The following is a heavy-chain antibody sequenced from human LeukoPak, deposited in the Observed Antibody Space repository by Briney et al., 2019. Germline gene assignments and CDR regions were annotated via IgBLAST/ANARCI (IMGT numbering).Heavy chain of an antibody. CDR3: ARDQYNWNFGY. V-gene: IGHV4-30-4*01. Sequence: NSSETLSLTCTVSGGSISSSNWWSWVRQPPGKGLEWIGYIYYSGSTYYNPSLKSRVTISVDTSKNQFSLKLSSVTAADTAVYYCARDQYNWNFGYWGQGTLVTVSS. D-gene: IGHD1-20*01. CDR1: GGSISSSNW. J-gene: IGHJ4*02. CDR2: IYYSGST.